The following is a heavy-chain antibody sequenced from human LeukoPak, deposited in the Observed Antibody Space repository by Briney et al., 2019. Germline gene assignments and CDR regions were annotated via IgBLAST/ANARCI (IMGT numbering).Heavy chain of an antibody. J-gene: IGHJ4*02. V-gene: IGHV4-4*09. CDR3: ARHASSSWSGHFFDY. CDR1: DVSISSYY. CDR2: IYTSGST. D-gene: IGHD6-13*01. Sequence: PSETLSLTCTVSDVSISSYYWSWIRQPPGKGLEWIGYIYTSGSTNYNPSLKSRVTISVDTSKNQFPLKLSSVTAADTAVYYCARHASSSWSGHFFDYWGQGTLVTVSS.